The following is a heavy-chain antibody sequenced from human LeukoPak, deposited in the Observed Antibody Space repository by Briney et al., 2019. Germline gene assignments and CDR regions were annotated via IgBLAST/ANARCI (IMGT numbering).Heavy chain of an antibody. V-gene: IGHV3-30-3*01. CDR1: GFTFSSYA. CDR2: ISYDGSNK. J-gene: IGHJ4*02. Sequence: GGSLRLSCAASGFTFSSYAMHWVRQAPGKGLEWVAVISYDGSNKYYADSVKGRFTISRDNSKNTLYLQMNSLRAEDTAVYYCAKDGQVWFGDPKPNYFDYWGQGTLVTVSS. CDR3: AKDGQVWFGDPKPNYFDY. D-gene: IGHD3-10*01.